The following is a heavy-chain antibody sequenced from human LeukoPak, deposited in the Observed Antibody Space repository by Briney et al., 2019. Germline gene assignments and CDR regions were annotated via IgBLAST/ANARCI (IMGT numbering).Heavy chain of an antibody. J-gene: IGHJ3*02. CDR1: GYTFTSYG. D-gene: IGHD6-13*01. CDR2: INTNTGNP. CDR3: ARERRSSSPGEQQLVRAFDI. V-gene: IGHV7-4-1*02. Sequence: ASVKVSCKASGYTFTSYGINWVRQATGQGLEWMGWINTNTGNPTYAQGFTGRFVFSLDTSVSTAYLQISSLKAEDTAMYYCARERRSSSPGEQQLVRAFDIWGQGTMVTVSS.